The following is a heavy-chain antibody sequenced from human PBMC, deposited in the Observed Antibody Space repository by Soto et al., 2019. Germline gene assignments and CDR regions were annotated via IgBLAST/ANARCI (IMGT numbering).Heavy chain of an antibody. V-gene: IGHV3-11*01. D-gene: IGHD3-3*01. J-gene: IGHJ4*02. CDR2: ISSSGSTI. CDR3: ARYRARELRFLEWSRRGAIDY. Sequence: QVQLVESGGGLVKPGGSLRLSCAASGFTFSDYYMSWIRQAPGKGLEWVSYISSSGSTIYYADSVKGRFTISRDNAKNSLYLQMNSLRAEDTAVYYCARYRARELRFLEWSRRGAIDYWGQGTLVTVSS. CDR1: GFTFSDYY.